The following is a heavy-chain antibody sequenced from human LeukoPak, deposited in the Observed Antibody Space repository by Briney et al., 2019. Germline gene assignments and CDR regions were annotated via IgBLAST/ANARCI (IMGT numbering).Heavy chain of an antibody. D-gene: IGHD5-24*01. V-gene: IGHV4-38-2*01. Sequence: PSETLSLTCVASGYSISRGYDWGWIRQPPGEGLEWIGSISHSGSTHYNPSLKSRVTISVDTSKNQFSLKLSSVTAADTAVYYCARGPDGYNSQYWGEGTLVTVSS. CDR3: ARGPDGYNSQY. J-gene: IGHJ4*01. CDR2: ISHSGST. CDR1: GYSISRGYD.